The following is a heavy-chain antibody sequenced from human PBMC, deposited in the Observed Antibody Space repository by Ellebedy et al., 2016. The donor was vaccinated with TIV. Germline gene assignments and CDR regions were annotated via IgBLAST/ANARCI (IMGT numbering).Heavy chain of an antibody. CDR3: ARDMDGYNYGY. CDR2: INPNNGGP. CDR1: GYTITGYY. V-gene: IGHV1-2*02. D-gene: IGHD5-24*01. J-gene: IGHJ4*02. Sequence: AASVKVSCKASGYTITGYYMHWVRQAPGQGLEWMGWINPNNGGPHYAQKFKGRVTMTRDTSITTGYMELSGLRSDDTAVYYCARDMDGYNYGYWGQGTRVTVSS.